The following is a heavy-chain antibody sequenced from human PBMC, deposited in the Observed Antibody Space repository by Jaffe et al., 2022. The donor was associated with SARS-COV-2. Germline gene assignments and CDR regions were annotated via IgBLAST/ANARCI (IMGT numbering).Heavy chain of an antibody. D-gene: IGHD3-16*01. CDR1: GGSISTYY. CDR2: IYYTGNT. V-gene: IGHV4-59*01. CDR3: ARGLDSRGYYFDY. Sequence: QVQLHQSGPGLVRPSETLSLTCTVSGGSISTYYWTWIRQPPGKGLEWIGYIYYTGNTNYNPSLNSRVTISVDTSQNQFSLKVTSVTAADTAVYYCARGLDSRGYYFDYWGQGALVTVSS. J-gene: IGHJ4*02.